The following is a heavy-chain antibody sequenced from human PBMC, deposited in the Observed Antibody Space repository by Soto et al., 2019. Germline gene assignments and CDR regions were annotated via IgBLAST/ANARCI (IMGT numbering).Heavy chain of an antibody. Sequence: GGSLRLSCAASGFTFSSYAMHWVRQAPGKGLEWVAVISYDGSNKYYADSVKGRFTISRDNSKNTLYLQMNSLRAEDTAVYYCARDRFPVFIVSQLDPWGQGTLVTVSS. CDR3: ARDRFPVFIVSQLDP. CDR1: GFTFSSYA. V-gene: IGHV3-30-3*01. J-gene: IGHJ5*02. CDR2: ISYDGSNK. D-gene: IGHD2-15*01.